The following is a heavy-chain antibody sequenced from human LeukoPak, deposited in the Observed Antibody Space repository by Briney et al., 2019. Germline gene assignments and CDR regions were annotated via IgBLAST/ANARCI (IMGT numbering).Heavy chain of an antibody. Sequence: GGSLRLSCVASGFTFSTYSMNWVRQAPGKGLEWISYITGGSTTIYYADSVKGRFTISRDSAKNSLFLQMNSLRDDDTAVYHCARRIEFWGQGTLVTVSS. CDR1: GFTFSTYS. CDR3: ARRIEF. V-gene: IGHV3-48*02. J-gene: IGHJ4*02. CDR2: ITGGSTTI.